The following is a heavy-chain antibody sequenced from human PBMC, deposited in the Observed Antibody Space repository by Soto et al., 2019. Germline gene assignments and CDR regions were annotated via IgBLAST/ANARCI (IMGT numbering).Heavy chain of an antibody. J-gene: IGHJ4*02. V-gene: IGHV4-39*01. CDR2: IYYSGST. CDR3: ARPSRDGYNYNYFDY. CDR1: GGSISSSSYY. Sequence: PSETLSLTCTVSGGSISSSSYYWGWIRQPPGKGLEWIGSIYYSGSTYYNPSLKSRVTISVDTSKNQFSLKLSSVTAADTAVYYCARPSRDGYNYNYFDYWGQGTLVTVS. D-gene: IGHD5-12*01.